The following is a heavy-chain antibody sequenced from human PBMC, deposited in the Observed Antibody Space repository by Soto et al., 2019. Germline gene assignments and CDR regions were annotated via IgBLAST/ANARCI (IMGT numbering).Heavy chain of an antibody. V-gene: IGHV1-18*04. Sequence: ASVKVSCKASGYTFSRYEMSWVRQAPGQGLEWMGWISAYNGNTNYGQKFQGRVTMTTDTSTNTAYMELRSLRSDDTAVYYCARDQSNIDNWGQGTLVTVSS. CDR3: ARDQSNIDN. J-gene: IGHJ4*02. CDR1: GYTFSRYE. D-gene: IGHD4-4*01. CDR2: ISAYNGNT.